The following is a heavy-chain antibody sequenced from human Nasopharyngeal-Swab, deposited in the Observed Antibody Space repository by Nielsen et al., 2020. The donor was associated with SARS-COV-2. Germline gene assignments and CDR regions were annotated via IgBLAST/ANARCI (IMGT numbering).Heavy chain of an antibody. Sequence: GESLKTSCAASGFTLNTYAISWVRQAPGKGLEWVSVISGSDYSTKYADSVKGRSTISRDNSKNTVNLQMNSLRAEDTAVYYCAKDRDSGDDSDDYYHNYGMDVWGQGTTVTVSS. CDR2: ISGSDYST. J-gene: IGHJ6*02. D-gene: IGHD5-12*01. CDR1: GFTLNTYA. V-gene: IGHV3-23*01. CDR3: AKDRDSGDDSDDYYHNYGMDV.